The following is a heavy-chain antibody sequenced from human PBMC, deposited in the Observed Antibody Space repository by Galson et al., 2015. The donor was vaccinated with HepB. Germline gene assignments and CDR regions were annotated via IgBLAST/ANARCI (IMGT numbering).Heavy chain of an antibody. Sequence: SVKVSCKASGGTFSSYTFTWVRQAPGQGLEWMGRIIPVLNTANYAQNFQGRVTITADKSTNTAYMELHSLRSEDTAVYYCASEIYYFDYWGQGTLVTVSS. CDR3: ASEIYYFDY. CDR2: IIPVLNTA. V-gene: IGHV1-69*08. CDR1: GGTFSSYT. J-gene: IGHJ4*02.